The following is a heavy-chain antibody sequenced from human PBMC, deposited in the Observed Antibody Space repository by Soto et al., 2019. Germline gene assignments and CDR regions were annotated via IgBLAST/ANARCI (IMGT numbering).Heavy chain of an antibody. Sequence: SETLSLTCTVPGGSISRYYWSWIRQPPGKGLEWIGYLYNAGSTIYNPSLKSRVTISVDMSQNQFSLNLNYVTAADTAVYYCARDLWGYCGTDCYPLDVWGQGTTVT. J-gene: IGHJ6*02. V-gene: IGHV4-59*01. CDR1: GGSISRYY. D-gene: IGHD2-21*02. CDR3: ARDLWGYCGTDCYPLDV. CDR2: LYNAGST.